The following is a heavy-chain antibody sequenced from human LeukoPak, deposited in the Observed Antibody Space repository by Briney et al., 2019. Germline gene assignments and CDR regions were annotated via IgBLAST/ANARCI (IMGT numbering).Heavy chain of an antibody. J-gene: IGHJ3*02. Sequence: SETLSLTCTVSGYSISSGYYWGWIRQPPGKGLEWIGSIYYSGSTYYNPSLKSRVTISVDTSKNQFSLKLSSVTAADTAVYYCARETRDRYFDWWGPNDAFDIWGQGTMVTVSS. CDR1: GYSISSGYY. CDR3: ARETRDRYFDWWGPNDAFDI. CDR2: IYYSGST. V-gene: IGHV4-38-2*02. D-gene: IGHD3-9*01.